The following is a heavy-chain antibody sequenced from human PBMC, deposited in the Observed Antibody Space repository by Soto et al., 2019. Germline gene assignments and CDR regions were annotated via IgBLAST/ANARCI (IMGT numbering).Heavy chain of an antibody. J-gene: IGHJ6*03. D-gene: IGHD6-19*01. CDR3: AKGKYSSGWGGYYYYMDV. Sequence: GGSLRLSCAASGFTFSSYGMHWVRQVPGKGLEWVAVISYDGSNKYYADSVKGRFTISRDNSKNTLYLQMNSLRAEDTAVYYCAKGKYSSGWGGYYYYMDVWGKGTTVTVSS. V-gene: IGHV3-30*18. CDR2: ISYDGSNK. CDR1: GFTFSSYG.